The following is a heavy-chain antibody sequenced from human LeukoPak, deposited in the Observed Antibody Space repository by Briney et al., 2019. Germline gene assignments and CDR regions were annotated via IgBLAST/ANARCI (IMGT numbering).Heavy chain of an antibody. CDR3: AREGYSYDPRYYMDV. J-gene: IGHJ6*03. V-gene: IGHV1-69*06. Sequence: SVKVSCKASGGTFSSYAISWVRQAPGQGLEWMGGIIPIFGTANYAQKFQGRVTITADKSTSTAYMELSSLRSEDTAVYYCAREGYSYDPRYYMDVWGKGTTVTVSS. CDR2: IIPIFGTA. D-gene: IGHD5-18*01. CDR1: GGTFSSYA.